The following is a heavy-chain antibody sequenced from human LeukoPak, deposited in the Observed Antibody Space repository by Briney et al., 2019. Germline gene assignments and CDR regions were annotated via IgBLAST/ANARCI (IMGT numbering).Heavy chain of an antibody. CDR3: AREGDDSSGYYVPWDY. CDR1: GYTFTGYY. J-gene: IGHJ4*02. Sequence: GASVKVSCTASGYTFTGYYMHWVRQAPGQGLEWMGWINPNSGGTNYAQKFQGRVTMTRDTSISTAYMELSRLRSDDTAVYYCAREGDDSSGYYVPWDYWGQGTLVTVSS. V-gene: IGHV1-2*02. CDR2: INPNSGGT. D-gene: IGHD3-22*01.